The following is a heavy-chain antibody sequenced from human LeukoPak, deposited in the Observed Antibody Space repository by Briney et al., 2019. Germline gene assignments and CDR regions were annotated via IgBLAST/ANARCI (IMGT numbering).Heavy chain of an antibody. CDR2: ISSSSSYI. Sequence: GGSLRLSCAASGFTFSSYSMNWVRQAPGKGLEWVSSISSSSSYIYYADSVKGRFTISRDNAKNSLYLQMNSLRAEDTAVYYCARAQSGSYVAAVGAGWFDPWGQGTLVTVSS. J-gene: IGHJ5*02. CDR3: ARAQSGSYVAAVGAGWFDP. CDR1: GFTFSSYS. D-gene: IGHD1-26*01. V-gene: IGHV3-21*01.